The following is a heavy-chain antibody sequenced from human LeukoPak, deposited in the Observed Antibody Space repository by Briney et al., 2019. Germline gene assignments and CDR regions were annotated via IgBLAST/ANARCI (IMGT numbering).Heavy chain of an antibody. D-gene: IGHD2-2*01. Sequence: GASVKVSCKASGYTFTNYGITWVRQAPGQGLEWMGWISAYNGNTKYAPKLQGRVTMTTDTSTRTAYMELRSLRSDDTAVYYCASDVGYCSSSSCYGLYYWGQGTLVTVSS. CDR2: ISAYNGNT. CDR1: GYTFTNYG. J-gene: IGHJ4*02. V-gene: IGHV1-18*01. CDR3: ASDVGYCSSSSCYGLYY.